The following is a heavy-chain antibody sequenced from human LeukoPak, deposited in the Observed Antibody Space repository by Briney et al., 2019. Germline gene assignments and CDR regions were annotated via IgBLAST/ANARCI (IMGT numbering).Heavy chain of an antibody. D-gene: IGHD5-18*01. V-gene: IGHV4-30-2*01. CDR1: GGSMSSGGYY. Sequence: SQTLSLTCTVSGGSMSSGGYYWSWIRQPPGKGLEWIGYIYHSGSTYYNPSLKSRVTISVDRSKNHFSLKLSSVTAADTAVYYCARGDSYGLFAYWGQGTLVTVSS. CDR2: IYHSGST. J-gene: IGHJ4*02. CDR3: ARGDSYGLFAY.